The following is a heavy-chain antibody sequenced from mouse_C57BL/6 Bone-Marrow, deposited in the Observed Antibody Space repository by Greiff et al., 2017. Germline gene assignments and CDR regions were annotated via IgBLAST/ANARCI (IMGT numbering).Heavy chain of an antibody. CDR1: GYTFTDYY. CDR3: ARGYYGNDY. J-gene: IGHJ2*01. Sequence: EVQLQQSGPELVKPGASVKISCKASGYTFTDYYMNWVKQSHGKSLEWIGDINPNNGGTSYNQKFKGKATLTVDKSSSTAYMELRSLTSEDSAVYYCARGYYGNDYWGQGTTLTVSS. CDR2: INPNNGGT. D-gene: IGHD1-1*01. V-gene: IGHV1-26*01.